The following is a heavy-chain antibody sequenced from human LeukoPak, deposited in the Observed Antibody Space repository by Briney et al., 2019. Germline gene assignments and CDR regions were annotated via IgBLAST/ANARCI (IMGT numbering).Heavy chain of an antibody. J-gene: IGHJ1*01. CDR1: GFTFSNYD. V-gene: IGHV3-23*01. D-gene: IGHD4-17*01. Sequence: GGSLRLSCAASGFTFSNYDMSWVRQAPGKGVEWVSSVFGTGSSTYYADSVKGRFTISRVNSKNTVYLQMNSLRAEDTAVYYCAEDPNGDYGGYFQSWGQGTLVTVSS. CDR3: AEDPNGDYGGYFQS. CDR2: VFGTGSST.